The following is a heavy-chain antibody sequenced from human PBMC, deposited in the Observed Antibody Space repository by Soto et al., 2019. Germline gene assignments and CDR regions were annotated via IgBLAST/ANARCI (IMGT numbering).Heavy chain of an antibody. CDR2: ISGSGGRT. CDR1: GFTFSSYA. D-gene: IGHD5-18*01. V-gene: IGHV3-23*01. J-gene: IGHJ4*02. Sequence: GGSLRLSCAASGFTFSSYAMSWVRQAPGKGLEWVSAISGSGGRTYYADSVKGRFTISRDNSKNTLYLQMNSLRAEDTAVYYCAKDPPTNTAMGHLFDYWGQGTLVTVS. CDR3: AKDPPTNTAMGHLFDY.